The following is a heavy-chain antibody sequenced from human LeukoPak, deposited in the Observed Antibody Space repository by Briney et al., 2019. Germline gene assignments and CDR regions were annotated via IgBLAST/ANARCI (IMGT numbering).Heavy chain of an antibody. CDR1: VYTLTSYE. V-gene: IGHV1-8*03. CDR3: TREDSSALQDY. D-gene: IGHD3-22*01. CDR2: MYPNSGNT. J-gene: IGHJ4*02. Sequence: ASVKVSCKASVYTLTSYEINGVRPATGQGLEWMGWMYPNSGNTRYAQKFQGRVTITRKTSISTAYMELSSLRSEDTAVYYCTREDSSALQDYWGQGTLVTVSS.